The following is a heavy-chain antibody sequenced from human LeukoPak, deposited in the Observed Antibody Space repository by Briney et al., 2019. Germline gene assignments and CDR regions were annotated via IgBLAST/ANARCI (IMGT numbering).Heavy chain of an antibody. CDR3: ARDPTADYYYYMDV. D-gene: IGHD4-17*01. J-gene: IGHJ6*03. Sequence: GGSLRLSCAASGFTFSSYAMHWVRQAPGKGLEWVAVISYDGSNKYYADSVKGRFTISRDNSKNTLYLQMNSLRAEDTAVYYCARDPTADYYYYMDVWGKGTTVTVSS. CDR2: ISYDGSNK. CDR1: GFTFSSYA. V-gene: IGHV3-30*01.